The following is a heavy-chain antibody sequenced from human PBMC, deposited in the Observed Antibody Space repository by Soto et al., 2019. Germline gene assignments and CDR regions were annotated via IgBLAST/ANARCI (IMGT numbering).Heavy chain of an antibody. CDR2: IYYNGNT. CDR3: ASAVRSWFYFDY. V-gene: IGHV4-31*03. D-gene: IGHD6-13*01. CDR1: GGSISSGGYY. J-gene: IGHJ4*02. Sequence: QVHLQESGPGLVKPSQTLSLTCTVSGGSISSGGYYWSWIRQHPGKGLEWIGYIYYNGNTYYNPSLKSRVTISLDTSKNQFSLKLNSVTAADTAVYYGASAVRSWFYFDYWGQGALVTVSS.